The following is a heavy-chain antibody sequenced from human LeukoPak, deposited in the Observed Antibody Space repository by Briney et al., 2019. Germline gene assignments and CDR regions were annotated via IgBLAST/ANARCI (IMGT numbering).Heavy chain of an antibody. CDR1: GFTFSSYW. CDR2: IKQDGSEK. J-gene: IGHJ4*02. Sequence: GGSLRLSCAASGFTFSSYWMSWVRQAPGKGLERVANIKQDGSEKYYVDSVKGRLTISRDNAKNSLYLQMNSLRAEDTAVYYCARVGRDYYDSSGYSHYFDYWGQGTLVTVSS. V-gene: IGHV3-7*03. D-gene: IGHD3-22*01. CDR3: ARVGRDYYDSSGYSHYFDY.